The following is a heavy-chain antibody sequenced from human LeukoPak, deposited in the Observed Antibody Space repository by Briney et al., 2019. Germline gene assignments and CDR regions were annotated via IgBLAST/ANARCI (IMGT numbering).Heavy chain of an antibody. V-gene: IGHV3-30-3*01. CDR1: GFTFSSYS. J-gene: IGHJ4*02. CDR3: AREVKGRYFDY. CDR2: ISYDGNNK. Sequence: GGSLRLSCAASGFTFSSYSMHWVRQAPGKGLEGVAVISYDGNNKYYADSVKGRFTISRDNSKNTLYLQMNSLRAEDTAVYYCAREVKGRYFDYWGQGTLVTVSS.